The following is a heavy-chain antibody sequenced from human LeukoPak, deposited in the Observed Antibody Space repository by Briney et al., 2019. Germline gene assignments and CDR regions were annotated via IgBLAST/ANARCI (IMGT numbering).Heavy chain of an antibody. D-gene: IGHD2-15*01. J-gene: IGHJ4*02. CDR2: INTDGSIT. V-gene: IGHV3-74*01. CDR1: GFTFSSYW. CDR3: VSTRDSGGWLGYDY. Sequence: PGGSLRLSCAASGFTFSSYWMHWVRQAPGKGLVWVSRINTDGSITNYADSVKGRFTISRDNAKNTLFLQMNSLRVEDTAVYYCVSTRDSGGWLGYDYWGQGTLVTVSS.